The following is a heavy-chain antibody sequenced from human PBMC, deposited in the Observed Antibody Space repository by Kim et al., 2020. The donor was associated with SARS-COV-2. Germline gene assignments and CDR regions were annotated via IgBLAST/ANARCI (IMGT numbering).Heavy chain of an antibody. J-gene: IGHJ5*02. D-gene: IGHD3-16*01. V-gene: IGHV1-24*01. CDR2: FDPEDGET. CDR1: GYTLTELS. CDR3: ATDPGGAYRFDP. Sequence: ASVKVSCKVSGYTLTELSMHWVRQAPGKGLEWMGGFDPEDGETIYAQKFQGRVTMTEDTSTDTAYMELSSLRSEDTAVYYCATDPGGAYRFDPWGQGTLVTVSS.